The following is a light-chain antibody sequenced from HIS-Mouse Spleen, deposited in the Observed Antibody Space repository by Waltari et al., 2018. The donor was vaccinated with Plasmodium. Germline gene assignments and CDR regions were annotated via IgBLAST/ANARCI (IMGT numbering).Light chain of an antibody. CDR3: QQYNNWSFT. CDR2: GAS. CDR1: QSVCSN. J-gene: IGKJ3*01. V-gene: IGKV3-15*01. Sequence: EIVMTQSSPPLTGSPGEGAHLSCRASQSVCSNLTWYQQKPGQAPRLLIYGASNRATGIPAMFSGSGSGTEFTLTISSLQSEDFAVYYCQQYNNWSFTFGPGTKVDIK.